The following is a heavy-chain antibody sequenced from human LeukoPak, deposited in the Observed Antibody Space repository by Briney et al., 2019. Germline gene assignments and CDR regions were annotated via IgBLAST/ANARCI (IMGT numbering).Heavy chain of an antibody. D-gene: IGHD3-22*01. J-gene: IGHJ4*02. V-gene: IGHV3-9*01. Sequence: GGSLRLSCAASGFTFDDYAMHWVRQAPGKGLEWVSGISWNSGSIGYADSVKGRFTISRDNAKNSLYLQMNSLRAEDTALYYCAKDSGPYDSSGYYYGLDYWGQGTLVTVSS. CDR2: ISWNSGSI. CDR1: GFTFDDYA. CDR3: AKDSGPYDSSGYYYGLDY.